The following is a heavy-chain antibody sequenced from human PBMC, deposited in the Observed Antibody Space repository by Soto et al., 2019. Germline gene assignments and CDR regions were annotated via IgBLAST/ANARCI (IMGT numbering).Heavy chain of an antibody. D-gene: IGHD4-17*01. CDR3: AKDPSPQPTTVVTPGWFAP. Sequence: SETLSLTCTVSGDSISSGGYYWGWIRQHPGKGLEWIGYVYYTGSTYYNPSLKSRVTISVDASKNQFSLKLWSVTAADAAVYYCAKDPSPQPTTVVTPGWFAPWGQGILVTVSS. CDR1: GDSISSGGYY. J-gene: IGHJ5*02. V-gene: IGHV4-31*02. CDR2: VYYTGST.